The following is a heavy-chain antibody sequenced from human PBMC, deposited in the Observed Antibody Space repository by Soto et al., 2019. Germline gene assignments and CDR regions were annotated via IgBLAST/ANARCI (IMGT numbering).Heavy chain of an antibody. CDR1: GYSFTSYW. CDR2: IYPGDSDT. CDR3: ARLMLGYCSGGSCYSATLQGWFDP. V-gene: IGHV5-51*01. J-gene: IGHJ5*02. Sequence: GKSLKISCKGSGYSFTSYWIGWVRQMPGKGLEWMGIIYPGDSDTRYSPSFQGQVTISADKSISTAYLQWSSLKASDTAMYYCARLMLGYCSGGSCYSATLQGWFDPWGQGTLVTVSS. D-gene: IGHD2-15*01.